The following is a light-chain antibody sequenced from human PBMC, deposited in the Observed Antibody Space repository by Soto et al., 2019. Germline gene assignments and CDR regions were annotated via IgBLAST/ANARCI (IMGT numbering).Light chain of an antibody. CDR2: DAS. CDR1: QDIGTY. CDR3: QQFYNYPRT. Sequence: AIRMTQSPSSGSASTGDRVCITCRATQDIGTYLAWYQQIPGKAPKLLIYDASTLQTGVPTRFSGSGSGTDFTLTISYLQSEDFGTYYCQQFYNYPRTFGHGTKVDIK. V-gene: IGKV1-8*01. J-gene: IGKJ1*01.